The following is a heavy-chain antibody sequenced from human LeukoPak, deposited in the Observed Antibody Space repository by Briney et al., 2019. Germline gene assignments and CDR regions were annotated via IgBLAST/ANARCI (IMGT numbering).Heavy chain of an antibody. CDR2: ISYDGSNK. J-gene: IGHJ6*04. V-gene: IGHV3-30*04. CDR3: ARDFSPLDV. Sequence: GGSLRLSCAASGFTFSSYAIHWVRQAPGKGLAWVAVISYDGSNKYYADSVKGRFTISRDNSKNTLYLQMNSLRAEDTAVYYCARDFSPLDVWGKGTTVTVSS. CDR1: GFTFSSYA.